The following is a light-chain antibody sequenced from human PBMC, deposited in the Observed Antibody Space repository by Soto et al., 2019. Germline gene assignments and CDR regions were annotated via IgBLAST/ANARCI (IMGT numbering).Light chain of an antibody. CDR1: SSDVGAYNY. CDR3: SSYTSAATYV. J-gene: IGLJ1*01. CDR2: DVS. V-gene: IGLV2-14*01. Sequence: QSVLTQPASVSVSPGQSITISCTGTSSDVGAYNYDSWYQQYPGEAPRVIIYDVSHRPAGVSNRFSGSKSGNTASLTISGFQIQDEADYYCSSYTSAATYVFGTGTKVTVL.